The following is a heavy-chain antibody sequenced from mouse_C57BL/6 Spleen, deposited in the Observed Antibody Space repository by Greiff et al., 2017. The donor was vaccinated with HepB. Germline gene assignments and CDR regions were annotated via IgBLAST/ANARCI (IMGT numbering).Heavy chain of an antibody. Sequence: VMLVESGAELVKPGASVKMSCKASGYTFTTYPIEWMKQNHGKSLEWIGNFHPYNDDTKYNEKFKGKATLTVEKSSSTVYLELSRLTSDDSAVYYCARSHYYGSLWYFDVWGTGTTVTVSS. CDR1: GYTFTTYP. D-gene: IGHD1-1*01. J-gene: IGHJ1*03. CDR3: ARSHYYGSLWYFDV. V-gene: IGHV1-47*01. CDR2: FHPYNDDT.